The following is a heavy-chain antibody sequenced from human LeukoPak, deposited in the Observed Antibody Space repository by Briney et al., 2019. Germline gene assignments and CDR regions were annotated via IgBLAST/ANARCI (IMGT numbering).Heavy chain of an antibody. CDR3: TAYCGGDCYPENWYFDL. D-gene: IGHD2-21*01. CDR1: GGSISSYY. CDR2: IYYSGST. V-gene: IGHV4-59*01. J-gene: IGHJ2*01. Sequence: SETLSLTCTVSGGSISSYYWSWIRQPPGKGLEWIGYIYYSGSTNYNPSLKSRVTISVDTSKNQFSPKLSSVTAADTAVYYCTAYCGGDCYPENWYFDLWGRGTLVTVSS.